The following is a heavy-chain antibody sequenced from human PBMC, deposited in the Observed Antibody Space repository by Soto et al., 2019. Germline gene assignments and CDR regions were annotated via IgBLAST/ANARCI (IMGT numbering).Heavy chain of an antibody. CDR3: ARGGWRQIDY. CDR1: GGSIGSYY. Sequence: QVQLQESGPGLVKPSETLSLTCSVSGGSIGSYYWSWIRQPPGKGLEWIGCLYYSGSTNYNPSLKLRVPIPVATSKSPFSLKLSSVTAADTAVYYCARGGWRQIDYWGQGTLVTVSS. CDR2: LYYSGST. J-gene: IGHJ4*02. D-gene: IGHD3-3*01. V-gene: IGHV4-59*08.